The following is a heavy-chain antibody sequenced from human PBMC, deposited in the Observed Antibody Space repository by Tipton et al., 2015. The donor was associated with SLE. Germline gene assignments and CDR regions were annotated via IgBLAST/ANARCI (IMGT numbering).Heavy chain of an antibody. CDR1: GFTFSSYA. CDR2: ISGSGGST. D-gene: IGHD3-16*01. CDR3: ASRGFPGGAGNWFDP. J-gene: IGHJ5*02. V-gene: IGHV3-23*01. Sequence: GSLRLSCAASGFTFSSYAMSWVRQAPGKGLEWVSAISGSGGSTYYADSVKGRFTISRDNSKNTLYLQMNSLRAEDTAVYYCASRGFPGGAGNWFDPWGQGTLVTVSS.